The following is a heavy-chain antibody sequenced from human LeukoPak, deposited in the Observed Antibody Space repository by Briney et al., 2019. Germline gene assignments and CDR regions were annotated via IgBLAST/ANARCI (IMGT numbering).Heavy chain of an antibody. J-gene: IGHJ4*02. D-gene: IGHD3-10*01. Sequence: ASVKVSCKASGYTFSDYYIHWLRQAPGQGLEWMGWINANSGDTNYAQKFQGRVTMTRDSSINTAYMELSRLRSDDTAVYWCAREAISRGIIDYWGQGTLVTVSS. CDR2: INANSGDT. V-gene: IGHV1-2*02. CDR1: GYTFSDYY. CDR3: AREAISRGIIDY.